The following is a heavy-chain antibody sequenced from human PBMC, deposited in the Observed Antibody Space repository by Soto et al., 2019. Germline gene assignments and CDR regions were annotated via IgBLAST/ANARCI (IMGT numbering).Heavy chain of an antibody. Sequence: LRLSCAASGFTFSSYWMYWVRQAPGKGLMWVSRITSDGSSTTYADSVKGRFSISRDNAKNTLYLQMNSLRAEDTAVHYCARGYSGSGSPLWGQGTLVTVSS. CDR3: ARGYSGSGSPL. CDR1: GFTFSSYW. D-gene: IGHD3-10*01. V-gene: IGHV3-74*01. J-gene: IGHJ4*01. CDR2: ITSDGSST.